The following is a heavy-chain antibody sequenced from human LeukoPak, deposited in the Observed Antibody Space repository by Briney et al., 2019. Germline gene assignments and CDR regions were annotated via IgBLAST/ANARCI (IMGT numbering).Heavy chain of an antibody. CDR3: ARGGGGYFDWFTAPFDY. CDR1: GFTFSSYA. J-gene: IGHJ4*02. CDR2: ISSNGGST. Sequence: GGSLRLSCAASGFTFSSYAMHWVRQAPGKGLEYVSAISSNGGSTYYANSVKGRFTISRDNSKNTLCLQMGSLRAEDTAVYYCARGGGGYFDWFTAPFDYWGQGTLVTVSS. V-gene: IGHV3-64*01. D-gene: IGHD3-9*01.